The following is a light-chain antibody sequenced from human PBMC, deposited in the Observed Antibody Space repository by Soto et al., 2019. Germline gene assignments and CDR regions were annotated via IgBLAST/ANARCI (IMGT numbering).Light chain of an antibody. CDR1: SGHSNYA. Sequence: QSVLTQSPSASASLGASVKLTCTLSSGHSNYAIAWHQQQPQKGPRFLMKINRDGSHNKGDGIPDRFSGSISGAERYLTISSLQSYDEADYYCQTWGPGIRVFGGGTKLTVL. CDR3: QTWGPGIRV. V-gene: IGLV4-69*01. CDR2: INRDGSH. J-gene: IGLJ2*01.